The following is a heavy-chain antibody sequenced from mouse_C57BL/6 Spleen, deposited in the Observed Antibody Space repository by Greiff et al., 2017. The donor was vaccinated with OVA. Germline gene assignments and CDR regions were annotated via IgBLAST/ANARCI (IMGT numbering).Heavy chain of an antibody. CDR3: TKLYYYALYYFDY. CDR2: IDPETGGP. V-gene: IGHV1-15*01. D-gene: IGHD1-1*01. Sequence: VQLVESGAELVRPGASVTLSCKASGYTFTDYEMHWVKQTPVHGLEWIGAIDPETGGPAYNQQFKGKAILTADKSSSTAYMELRSLTSEDSAVEYCTKLYYYALYYFDYWGQGTTLTVSS. CDR1: GYTFTDYE. J-gene: IGHJ2*01.